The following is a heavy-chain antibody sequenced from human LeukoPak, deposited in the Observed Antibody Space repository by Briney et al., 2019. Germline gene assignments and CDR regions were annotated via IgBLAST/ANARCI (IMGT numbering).Heavy chain of an antibody. CDR2: ISWNSGSI. V-gene: IGHV3-9*01. CDR3: AKVFDLTGYYGMDV. Sequence: PGGSLRISCAASGFTFDDYAMHWVRQAPGKGLEWVSGISWNSGSIGYADSVKGRFTISRDNAKNSLYLQMNSLRAEDTALYYCAKVFDLTGYYGMDVWGLGTTVTVSS. D-gene: IGHD3-10*02. J-gene: IGHJ6*02. CDR1: GFTFDDYA.